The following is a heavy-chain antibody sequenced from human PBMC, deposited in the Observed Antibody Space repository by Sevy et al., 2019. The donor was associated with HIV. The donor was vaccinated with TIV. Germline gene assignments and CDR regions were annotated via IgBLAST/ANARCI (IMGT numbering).Heavy chain of an antibody. CDR3: AKDFTGYNGMDV. CDR2: ISYHGRDK. Sequence: GGSLRLSCAASGFSFSSYGMHWVRQAPGKGLEWVAVISYHGRDKFYADSVKGRSTISRDNSKNILYLQMISLRAEDTAVYYCAKDFTGYNGMDVWGQGTMVTVSS. V-gene: IGHV3-30*19. D-gene: IGHD3-9*01. CDR1: GFSFSSYG. J-gene: IGHJ6*02.